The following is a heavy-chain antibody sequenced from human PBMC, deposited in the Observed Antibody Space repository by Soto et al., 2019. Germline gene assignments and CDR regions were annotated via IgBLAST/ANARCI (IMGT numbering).Heavy chain of an antibody. V-gene: IGHV3-74*01. CDR3: ASDALRSSWYTGWFDP. CDR1: GFTFSSYW. J-gene: IGHJ5*02. D-gene: IGHD6-13*01. Sequence: GESLKISCAASGFTFSSYWMHWVRQAPGKGLVWVSRINSDGSSTSYADSVKGRFTISRDNAKNTLYLQMNSLRAEDTAVYYCASDALRSSWYTGWFDPWGQGTLVTVSS. CDR2: INSDGSST.